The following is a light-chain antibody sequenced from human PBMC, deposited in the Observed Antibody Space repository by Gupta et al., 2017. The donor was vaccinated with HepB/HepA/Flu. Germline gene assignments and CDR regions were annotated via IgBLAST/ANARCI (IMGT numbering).Light chain of an antibody. CDR1: QSISSY. CDR2: AAS. V-gene: IGKV1-39*01. Sequence: DIQMTQSPSSLSASVGDRVTITCRASQSISSYLNLYQQKPGKAPKLLIYAASSLQSGVPSRFSGSGSGTXFTLTIXSLQPEHFATYYCQQSDSTPCSFGXGTKLEIK. CDR3: QQSDSTPCS. J-gene: IGKJ2*04.